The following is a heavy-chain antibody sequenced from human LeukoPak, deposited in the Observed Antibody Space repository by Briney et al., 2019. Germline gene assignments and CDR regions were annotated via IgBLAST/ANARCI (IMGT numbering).Heavy chain of an antibody. CDR1: GGSISTSNYY. D-gene: IGHD5-18*01. CDR3: ARGVRRGYSYGYDY. V-gene: IGHV4-39*07. J-gene: IGHJ4*02. Sequence: SETLSLTCTVSGGSISTSNYYWGWIRQPPGKGLEWIGNIFYSGSTYYSPSLRSRVTISVDTSKNQFSLKLSSVTAADTAVYYCARGVRRGYSYGYDYWGQGTLVTVSS. CDR2: IFYSGST.